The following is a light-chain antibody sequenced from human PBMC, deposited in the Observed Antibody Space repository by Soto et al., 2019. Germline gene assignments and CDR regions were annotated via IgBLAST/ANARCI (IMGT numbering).Light chain of an antibody. CDR2: GAS. Sequence: EIVLTQSPGTLSLSPGDRATLSCRARQSVSRSYLGWYQQKPGQAPRLLMYGASIRAAGVPDRVSGSGSGTEFTLTISRLEPEDFTVYYCHHYETFGQGTKVDIK. J-gene: IGKJ1*01. CDR1: QSVSRSY. V-gene: IGKV3-20*01. CDR3: HHYET.